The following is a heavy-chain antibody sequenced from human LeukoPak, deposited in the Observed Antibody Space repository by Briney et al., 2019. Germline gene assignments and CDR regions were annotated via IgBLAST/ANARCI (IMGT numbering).Heavy chain of an antibody. D-gene: IGHD2-2*01. CDR1: GGSFSGYY. J-gene: IGHJ4*02. V-gene: IGHV4-34*01. Sequence: SETLSLTCAVYGGSFSGYYWSWIRQPPGKGLEWIGEINHSGSTNYNPSLKSRVTISVDTSKNQFSLKLSSVTAADTAVYYCARRPLGYCSSTSCYYFDYWGQGTLVTVFS. CDR2: INHSGST. CDR3: ARRPLGYCSSTSCYYFDY.